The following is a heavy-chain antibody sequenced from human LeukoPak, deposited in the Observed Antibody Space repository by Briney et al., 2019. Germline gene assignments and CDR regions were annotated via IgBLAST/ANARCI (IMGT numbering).Heavy chain of an antibody. V-gene: IGHV3-66*01. CDR1: GFTVSHNT. J-gene: IGHJ4*02. Sequence: PGGSLRLSCAASGFTVSHNTMSWVRQAPGKGLEWVSLVYSAGTTYYADSVKGRFTISRDNSKNTLFLQMNNLRAEDTAVYYCAETRGYSGYDHIDYWGQGTLVTVSS. CDR2: VYSAGTT. D-gene: IGHD5-12*01. CDR3: AETRGYSGYDHIDY.